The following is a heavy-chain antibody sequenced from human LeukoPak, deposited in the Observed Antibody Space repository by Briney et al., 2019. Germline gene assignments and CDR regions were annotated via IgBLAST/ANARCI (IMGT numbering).Heavy chain of an antibody. CDR2: ISAYNGNT. V-gene: IGHV1-18*04. Sequence: GASVKVSCKASGYTFTSYGISWVRQAPGQGLEWMGWISAYNGNTNYAQKLQGRVTMTTDTSTSTAYMELRSLRSDDTAVYYCARTAPMVRGVLDAFDIWGQGTMVTVSS. CDR1: GYTFTSYG. D-gene: IGHD3-10*01. J-gene: IGHJ3*02. CDR3: ARTAPMVRGVLDAFDI.